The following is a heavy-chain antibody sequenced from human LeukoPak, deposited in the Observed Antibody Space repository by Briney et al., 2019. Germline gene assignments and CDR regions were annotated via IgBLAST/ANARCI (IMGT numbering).Heavy chain of an antibody. D-gene: IGHD2/OR15-2a*01. CDR2: IYDIGSI. CDR3: AGHHPRNTVDF. Sequence: SDTLSLTCAVSGGSLSRYYWSWIPDSPRKAREVIASIYDIGSITYNPALKGRATISLATSKYQFSLKLSSVTAADTAVYSCAGHHPRNTVDFWGQGTLVTVSS. V-gene: IGHV4-59*08. J-gene: IGHJ4*02. CDR1: GGSLSRYY.